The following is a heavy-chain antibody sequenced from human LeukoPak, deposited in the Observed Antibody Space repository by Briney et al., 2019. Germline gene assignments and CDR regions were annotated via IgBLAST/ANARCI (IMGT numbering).Heavy chain of an antibody. CDR3: ARQKSIGSARWFDP. D-gene: IGHD3-3*02. J-gene: IGHJ5*02. Sequence: GESLKISCKASGYSFTSFWIVWVRQLPGRGLEWMGSVYPGDSDTRYSPSFQGHVTISADKSIKTAYLQWSSLTASDTAMYYCARQKSIGSARWFDPWGQGSLVTVSS. V-gene: IGHV5-51*01. CDR2: VYPGDSDT. CDR1: GYSFTSFW.